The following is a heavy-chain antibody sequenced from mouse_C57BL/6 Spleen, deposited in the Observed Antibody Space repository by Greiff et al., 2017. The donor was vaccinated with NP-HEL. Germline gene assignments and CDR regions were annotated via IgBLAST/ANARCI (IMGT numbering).Heavy chain of an antibody. CDR3: AIYYDYGYYAMDY. J-gene: IGHJ4*01. V-gene: IGHV1-55*01. D-gene: IGHD2-4*01. CDR1: GYTFTSYW. CDR2: IYPGSGST. Sequence: QVQLKQPGAELVKPGASVKMSCKASGYTFTSYWITWVKQRPGQGLEWIGDIYPGSGSTNYNEKFKSKATLTVDTSSSTAYMQLSSLTSEDSAVYYCAIYYDYGYYAMDYWGQGTSVTVSS.